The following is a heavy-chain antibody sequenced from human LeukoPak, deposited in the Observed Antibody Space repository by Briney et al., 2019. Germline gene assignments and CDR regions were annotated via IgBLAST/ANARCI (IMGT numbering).Heavy chain of an antibody. J-gene: IGHJ4*02. V-gene: IGHV3-53*01. D-gene: IGHD4-23*01. CDR2: IYNNGNT. CDR3: AREVTGGNPFDY. Sequence: GGSLRLSCAAPGFTVSSNYMSWVRQAPGKGLERVSVIYNNGNTYYADSVKGQFTISRDNSKNTLYLQMNSLRAEDTAVYYCAREVTGGNPFDYWGQGTLVTVSS. CDR1: GFTVSSNY.